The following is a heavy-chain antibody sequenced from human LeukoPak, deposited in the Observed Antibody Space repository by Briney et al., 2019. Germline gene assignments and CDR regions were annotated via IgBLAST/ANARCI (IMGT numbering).Heavy chain of an antibody. V-gene: IGHV3-23*01. Sequence: PGGSLRLSCAASGFTFSSYAMSWVRQAPGKGLEWVSAISGSGGSTYYADSVKGRFTISRDNSKNTLYLQMNSLRAEDTAVYYCAKDPPYRKRGSSTPNWFDPWGQGTLVTVSS. CDR1: GFTFSSYA. D-gene: IGHD6-13*01. CDR3: AKDPPYRKRGSSTPNWFDP. CDR2: ISGSGGST. J-gene: IGHJ5*02.